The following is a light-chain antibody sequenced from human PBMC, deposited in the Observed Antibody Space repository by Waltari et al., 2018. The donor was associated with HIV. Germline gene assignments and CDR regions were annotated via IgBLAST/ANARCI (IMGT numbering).Light chain of an antibody. V-gene: IGKV3-15*01. CDR1: QSVSSD. CDR3: QQYNDWPPGYT. CDR2: GAS. Sequence: EKVMTQSPVTLFVSPGDRAPLLRRASQSVSSDLAWYQQRPGQAPRLLIYGASTRATGIPARFSGSGSGTEFTLTISSLQSEDFAVYYCQQYNDWPPGYTFGQGTKLQIK. J-gene: IGKJ2*01.